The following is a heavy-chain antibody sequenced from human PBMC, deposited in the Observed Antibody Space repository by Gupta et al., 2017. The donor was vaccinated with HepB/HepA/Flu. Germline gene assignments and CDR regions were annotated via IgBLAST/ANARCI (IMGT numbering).Heavy chain of an antibody. CDR3: ARGHIVVVPAANYYYYGMDV. V-gene: IGHV6-1*01. Sequence: QVQLQQSGPGLVKPSQTLSLTCAISGDSVSSNSAAWNWIRQSPSRGLEWLGRTYYRSKWYNDYAVSVKSRITINPDTSKNQFSLQLNSVTPEDTAVYYCARGHIVVVPAANYYYYGMDVWGQGTTVTVSS. J-gene: IGHJ6*02. D-gene: IGHD2-2*01. CDR1: GDSVSSNSAA. CDR2: TYYRSKWYN.